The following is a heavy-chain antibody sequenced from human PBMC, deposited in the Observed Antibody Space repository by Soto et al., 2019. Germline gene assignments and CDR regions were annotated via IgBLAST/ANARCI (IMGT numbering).Heavy chain of an antibody. D-gene: IGHD3-22*01. CDR2: ISASGGSR. CDR3: ARGYYYDGSGPYGMDV. J-gene: IGHJ6*02. CDR1: GFTFNSYG. Sequence: GGSLRLSCAVSGFTFNSYGMSWVRQAPGKGLEWVSAISASGGSRYYADSVKGRFTISRDNSKNTLFLQMNSLSAEDTAVYYCARGYYYDGSGPYGMDVWGQGTTVTVSS. V-gene: IGHV3-23*01.